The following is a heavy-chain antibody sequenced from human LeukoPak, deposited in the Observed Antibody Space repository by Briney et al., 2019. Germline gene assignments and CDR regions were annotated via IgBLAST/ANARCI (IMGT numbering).Heavy chain of an antibody. CDR1: GFTFSSYW. J-gene: IGHJ4*02. CDR2: INGDGITT. CDR3: ARGGVDY. V-gene: IGHV3-74*01. Sequence: GGSLRLSCAASGFTFSSYWMHWVRQAPGKGLVWVSRINGDGITTTYADSVKGRFTISRDNARNTLYLQMNSLRAEDTAVYYCARGGVDYWGQGTLVTVSS.